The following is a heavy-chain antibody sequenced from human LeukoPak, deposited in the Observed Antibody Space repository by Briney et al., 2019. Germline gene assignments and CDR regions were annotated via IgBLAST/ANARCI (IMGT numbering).Heavy chain of an antibody. Sequence: GGSLRLSCAASGFTFSDYYMSWIRQAPGKGLEWVSYISSSGSTIYYADSVKGRFTISRDNAKNSLYLQMNSLRAEDTAVYYCAREKVERWLQFFDDAFDIWGQGTMVTVSS. CDR2: ISSSGSTI. D-gene: IGHD5-24*01. J-gene: IGHJ3*02. V-gene: IGHV3-11*04. CDR1: GFTFSDYY. CDR3: AREKVERWLQFFDDAFDI.